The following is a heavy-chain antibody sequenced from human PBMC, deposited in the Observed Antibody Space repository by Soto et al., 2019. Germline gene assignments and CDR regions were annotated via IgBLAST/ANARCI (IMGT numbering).Heavy chain of an antibody. D-gene: IGHD3-9*01. J-gene: IGHJ5*02. CDR2: IIPIFGTA. CDR3: AREGDYDIFTGYYGFDP. CDR1: GGTFSSYA. V-gene: IGHV1-69*12. Sequence: QVQLVQSGAEVKKPGSSVKVSCKASGGTFSSYAISWVRQAPGQGLEWMGGIIPIFGTANYAQKFQGRVTITADESTSTAYMELSSLRSEDTAVYYCAREGDYDIFTGYYGFDPWGQGTLVTVSS.